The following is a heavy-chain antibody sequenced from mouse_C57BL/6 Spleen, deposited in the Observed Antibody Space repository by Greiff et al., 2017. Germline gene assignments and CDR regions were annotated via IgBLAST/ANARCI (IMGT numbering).Heavy chain of an antibody. CDR2: IDPSDSYT. J-gene: IGHJ4*01. D-gene: IGHD4-1*01. CDR3: ARGGTGHYYAMDY. CDR1: GYTFTSYW. Sequence: QVQLQQSGAELVMPGASVKLSCKASGYTFTSYWMHWVKQRPGQGLEWIGEIDPSDSYTNYNQKFKGKSTLTVDKSSSTAYMQLSSLTSEDSAVYYCARGGTGHYYAMDYWGQGTSVTVSS. V-gene: IGHV1-69*01.